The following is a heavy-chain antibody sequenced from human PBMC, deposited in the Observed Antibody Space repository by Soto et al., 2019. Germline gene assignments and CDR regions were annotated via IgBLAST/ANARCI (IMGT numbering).Heavy chain of an antibody. J-gene: IGHJ6*02. D-gene: IGHD6-13*01. Sequence: QVQLVESGGGVVQPGRSLRLSCSASGFPFNKCPVHWVRQAPGRGLEWVAVITYDGTNEYYADSVKGRFTISRDNSNNTLYLQMNSLRPEDTAVYFCTRDLQQMAYYYYGMDVWGEGTTVTVSS. CDR3: TRDLQQMAYYYYGMDV. CDR1: GFPFNKCP. CDR2: ITYDGTNE. V-gene: IGHV3-30-3*01.